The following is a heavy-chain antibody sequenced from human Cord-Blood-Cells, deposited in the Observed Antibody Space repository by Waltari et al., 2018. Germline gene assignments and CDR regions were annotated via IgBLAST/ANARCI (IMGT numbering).Heavy chain of an antibody. Sequence: QVQLQQWGAGLLKPSETLSLTCAVYGASFSGYYWSWIRQPPGKGLEWIGEINHSGSTNYHPSLKSRVTISVDTSKNQFSLKLSSVTAADTAVYYCARAYGDIVVVPAAMIFDYWGQGTLVTVSS. J-gene: IGHJ4*02. CDR2: INHSGST. CDR3: ARAYGDIVVVPAAMIFDY. CDR1: GASFSGYY. V-gene: IGHV4-34*01. D-gene: IGHD2-2*01.